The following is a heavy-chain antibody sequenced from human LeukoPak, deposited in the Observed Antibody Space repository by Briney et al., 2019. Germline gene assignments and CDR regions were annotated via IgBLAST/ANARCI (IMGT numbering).Heavy chain of an antibody. Sequence: PGGSLRLSCAASGFTFSSYAMSWVRQAPGKGLEWVSAISGSGGSTYYADSVKGRFTISRDNSKNTLYLQMNSLRAEDTAVYYCARDDYAILTGYDYWGQGTLVTVSS. CDR2: ISGSGGST. J-gene: IGHJ4*02. CDR1: GFTFSSYA. V-gene: IGHV3-23*01. CDR3: ARDDYAILTGYDY. D-gene: IGHD3-9*01.